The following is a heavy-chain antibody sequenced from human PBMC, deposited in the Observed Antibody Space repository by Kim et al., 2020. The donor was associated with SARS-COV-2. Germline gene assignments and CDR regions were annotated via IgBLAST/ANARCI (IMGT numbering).Heavy chain of an antibody. V-gene: IGHV3-7*01. Sequence: GSLRLSCAASGFTFSNYWMSWVRQAPGKGLEWVATIKEDGSMKLYVDSVRGRFTISKDNAKNSVDLQMSSLRVEDTAVYYCARDNYGDYPDWGQGTLVTVSS. D-gene: IGHD3-16*01. CDR1: GFTFSNYW. CDR3: ARDNYGDYPD. CDR2: IKEDGSMK. J-gene: IGHJ4*02.